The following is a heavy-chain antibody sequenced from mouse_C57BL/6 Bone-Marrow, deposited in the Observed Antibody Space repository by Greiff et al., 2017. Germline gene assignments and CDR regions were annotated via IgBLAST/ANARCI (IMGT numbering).Heavy chain of an antibody. CDR2: IDPEDGET. J-gene: IGHJ2*01. Sequence: VQLQQSGAELVKPGASVKLSCTASGFNIKDYYMHWVKQRTEQGLEWIGRIDPEDGETKYAPKFQGKATITADTSSNTAYLQLSSLTSEDTAVYYCARNGNYGGGFYLLDYWGQGTTLTVSS. CDR3: ARNGNYGGGFYLLDY. V-gene: IGHV14-2*01. D-gene: IGHD2-1*01. CDR1: GFNIKDYY.